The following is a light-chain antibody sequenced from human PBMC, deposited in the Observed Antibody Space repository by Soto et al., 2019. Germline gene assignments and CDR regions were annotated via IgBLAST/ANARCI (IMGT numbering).Light chain of an antibody. CDR3: QQRRNWPPLT. Sequence: EVVLTLSPATLSLSPGERATLSCTASQSISTYLTWYQHKPGQAPRLLIYDASRRAPGIPARFSGSGSGTDFTLTISSLEPEDFAVYYCQQRRNWPPLTFGGGTKVEIK. CDR2: DAS. CDR1: QSISTY. V-gene: IGKV3-11*01. J-gene: IGKJ4*01.